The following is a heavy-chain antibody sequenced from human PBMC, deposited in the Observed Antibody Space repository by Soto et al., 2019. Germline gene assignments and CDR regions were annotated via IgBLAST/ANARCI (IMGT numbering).Heavy chain of an antibody. CDR2: IYPGDSDT. CDR1: GYSFTSYW. D-gene: IGHD1-26*01. V-gene: IGHV5-51*01. Sequence: GESLKISCKGSGYSFTSYWIGWVRQMPGKGLEWMGIIYPGDSDTRYSPSFQGQVTISANKSISTAYLQWSSLKASDTAMYYCARQRYSGSYYYYYYGMDVWGQGTTVTVSS. CDR3: ARQRYSGSYYYYYYGMDV. J-gene: IGHJ6*02.